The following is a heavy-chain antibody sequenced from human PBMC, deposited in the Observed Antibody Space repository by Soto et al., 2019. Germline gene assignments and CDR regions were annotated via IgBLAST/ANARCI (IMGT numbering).Heavy chain of an antibody. CDR2: IYYRANP. CDR3: ARHYGDGYDYVDY. Sequence: SETLSLTCTVSGWSINTYYWSWIRQPPGKGLEWIGYIYYRANPNYNPSLKSRVTISQDTSRNQFSLKLSSVTAADTAVYYCARHYGDGYDYVDYWGQGTLVTVSS. V-gene: IGHV4-59*08. J-gene: IGHJ4*02. D-gene: IGHD5-12*01. CDR1: GWSINTYY.